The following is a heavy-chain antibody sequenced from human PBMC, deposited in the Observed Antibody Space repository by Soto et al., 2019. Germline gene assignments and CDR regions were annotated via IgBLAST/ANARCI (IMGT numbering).Heavy chain of an antibody. CDR3: ARGASSLRLFDY. CDR1: GGSISSGGYY. CDR2: IYYSGST. J-gene: IGHJ4*02. Sequence: SETLSLTCTVSGGSISSGGYYWTWIRQHPGKGLELIGYIYYSGSTYYNPSLKSRVTISVDTSMNQFSLNLSSVTAADTAVYYCARGASSLRLFDYWGQGTLVTVSS. V-gene: IGHV4-31*03. D-gene: IGHD6-13*01.